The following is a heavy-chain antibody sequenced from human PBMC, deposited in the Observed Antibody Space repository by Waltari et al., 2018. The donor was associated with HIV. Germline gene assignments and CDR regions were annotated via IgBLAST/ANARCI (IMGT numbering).Heavy chain of an antibody. V-gene: IGHV4-61*01. CDR2: IFYSETSTHNLHL. CDR1: GGSVNSDSRY. J-gene: IGHJ6*02. Sequence: QVQLQESRPGVVKPLETLSLTCSVSGGSVNSDSRYWGWVRQTPGQGLEWIGYIFYSETSTHNLHLKYIPSLDNRVFMSFTTSRNLFSMDLTFVTAADAAVYFCASCRILTGYWGSDYFYAMDVWGQGATVAVSS. D-gene: IGHD3-9*01. CDR3: ASCRILTGYWGSDYFYAMDV.